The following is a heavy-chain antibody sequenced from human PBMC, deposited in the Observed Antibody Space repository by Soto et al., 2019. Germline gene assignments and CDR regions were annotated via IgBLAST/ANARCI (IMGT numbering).Heavy chain of an antibody. CDR1: GYTFTTYS. CDR3: ARTPLGYCDSTSYYPDWYFDL. CDR2: INAYNGDT. Sequence: QVQLVQSGAEVKKPGASVKVSCKAYGYTFTTYSINWVRQAPGQGLEWMGWINAYNGDTSYAQKLQGRVTMTTDTSTSTAYMELRSLRSDDTAVYYCARTPLGYCDSTSYYPDWYFDLWGRGTLVTVSS. J-gene: IGHJ2*01. V-gene: IGHV1-18*01. D-gene: IGHD2-2*01.